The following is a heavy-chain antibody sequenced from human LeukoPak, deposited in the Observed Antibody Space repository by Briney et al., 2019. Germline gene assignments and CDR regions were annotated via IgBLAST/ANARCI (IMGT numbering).Heavy chain of an antibody. CDR2: INPNSGGT. Sequence: ASVKVSCKASGYTFTGYYMHWVRQAPGQGLEWMGWINPNSGGTNYAQKFQGRATMTRDTSISTAYMELSRLRSDDTAVYYCARGGSGSYPLMRYWGQGTLVTVSS. CDR3: ARGGSGSYPLMRY. CDR1: GYTFTGYY. D-gene: IGHD1-26*01. J-gene: IGHJ4*02. V-gene: IGHV1-2*02.